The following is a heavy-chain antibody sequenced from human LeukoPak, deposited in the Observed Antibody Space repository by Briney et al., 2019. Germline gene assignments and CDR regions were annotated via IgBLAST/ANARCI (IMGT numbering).Heavy chain of an antibody. CDR3: AREGAARPDDAFDI. V-gene: IGHV4-30-4*01. CDR2: IYYSGST. CDR1: GGSISSGDYY. J-gene: IGHJ3*02. Sequence: SETLSLTCTVSGGSISSGDYYWSWIRQPPGKGLEWIGYIYYSGSTYYNPSLKSRVTISVDTSKNQFSLKLSSVTAADTAVYYCAREGAARPDDAFDIWGQGTMVTVSS. D-gene: IGHD6-6*01.